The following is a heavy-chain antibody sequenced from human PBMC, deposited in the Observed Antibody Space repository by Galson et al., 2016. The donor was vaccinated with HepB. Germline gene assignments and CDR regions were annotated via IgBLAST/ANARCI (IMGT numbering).Heavy chain of an antibody. CDR3: ARGETWFWYLDL. CDR1: GGSLSSGGSH. Sequence: TLSLTCTVSGGSLSSGGSHWNWIRQRPGKALEWIGYTYYSGITYYNPSLGSRASISLDTSKSQFSLKINSVTAADTAVYYCARGETWFWYLDLWGRGTLVTVS. D-gene: IGHD3-9*01. V-gene: IGHV4-31*03. J-gene: IGHJ2*01. CDR2: TYYSGIT.